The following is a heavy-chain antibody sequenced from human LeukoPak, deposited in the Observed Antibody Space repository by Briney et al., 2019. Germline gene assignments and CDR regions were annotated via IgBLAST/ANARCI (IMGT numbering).Heavy chain of an antibody. V-gene: IGHV4-59*01. CDR3: ATLTGGDDAFDI. CDR1: GGSISSYY. Sequence: SETLSLTCTVSGGSISSYYWSWIRQPPGKGLEWIGYIFYTGSTNYNPSLKSRVTISVLTSKNRFSLKLSSVAAADTAVYYCATLTGGDDAFDIWGQGTMVTVSS. D-gene: IGHD2-8*02. J-gene: IGHJ3*02. CDR2: IFYTGST.